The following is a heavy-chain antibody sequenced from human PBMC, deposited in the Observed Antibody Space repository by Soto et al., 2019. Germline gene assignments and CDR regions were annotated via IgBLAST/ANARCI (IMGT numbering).Heavy chain of an antibody. CDR3: ASGGPGAYSSSWYHFDY. CDR1: GGSISSGGHY. D-gene: IGHD6-13*01. J-gene: IGHJ4*02. CDR2: IYYSGST. V-gene: IGHV4-31*03. Sequence: SETLSLTCTVSGGSISSGGHYWSWIRQHPGKGLEWIGYIYYSGSTSYNPSLKSRVTISVDTSKNQFSLKLSPVTGADTTVYYCASGGPGAYSSSWYHFDYWGQGTLVTVSS.